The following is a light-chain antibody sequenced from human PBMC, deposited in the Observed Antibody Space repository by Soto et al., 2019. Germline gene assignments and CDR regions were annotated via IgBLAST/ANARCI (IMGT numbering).Light chain of an antibody. V-gene: IGKV3-15*01. CDR3: QQYNNWPTWT. CDR2: GAS. CDR1: QSVSSN. Sequence: ETVMTQSPVTLSVSPGDTATLSCRASQSVSSNLAWYQQKPGQAPRLLIYGASTRATGIPARFSGSGSGTEFTLTISSLQSEDFAVYYCQQYNNWPTWTFGQGTKVDIK. J-gene: IGKJ1*01.